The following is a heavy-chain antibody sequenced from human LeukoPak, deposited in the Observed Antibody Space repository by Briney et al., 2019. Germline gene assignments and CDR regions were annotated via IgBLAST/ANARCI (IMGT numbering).Heavy chain of an antibody. CDR1: GYTFTGYY. V-gene: IGHV1-2*02. CDR2: INPNSGGT. Sequence: GASVKVSCKASGYTFTGYYMHWVRQAPGQGLEWMGWINPNSGGTNYAQKLQGRVTMTTDTSTSTAYMELRSLRSDDTAVYYCARDYYGSGTETEYWGQGTLVTVSS. J-gene: IGHJ4*02. CDR3: ARDYYGSGTETEY. D-gene: IGHD3-10*01.